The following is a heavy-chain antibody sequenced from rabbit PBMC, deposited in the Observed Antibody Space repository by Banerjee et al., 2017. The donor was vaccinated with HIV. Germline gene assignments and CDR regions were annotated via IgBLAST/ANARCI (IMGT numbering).Heavy chain of an antibody. D-gene: IGHD6-1*01. V-gene: IGHV1S45*01. Sequence: QEQLVESGGGLVKPEGSLTLTCKASGIDFSRCGISWVRQAPGKGLEWIACMNTISADTVYATWAKGRFTISKASSTTVTLQMASLTAADTATYFCAREAGYADDGGGYYFNLWGQGTLVTVS. J-gene: IGHJ4*01. CDR2: MNTISADT. CDR3: AREAGYADDGGGYYFNL. CDR1: GIDFSRCG.